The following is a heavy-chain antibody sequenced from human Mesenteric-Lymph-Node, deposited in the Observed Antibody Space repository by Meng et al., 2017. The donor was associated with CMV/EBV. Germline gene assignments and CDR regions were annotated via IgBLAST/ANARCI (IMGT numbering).Heavy chain of an antibody. D-gene: IGHD6-13*01. J-gene: IGHJ4*02. CDR1: GFTFSSFW. Sequence: GESLKISCAASGFTFSSFWMHWVRQAPGKGLVWVSRINSDGSSTTYADSVKGRFTISRDNAKNTVYLQMNSLRAEDTAVYYCARVPGSIAAEKDYWGQGTLVTVSS. V-gene: IGHV3-74*01. CDR3: ARVPGSIAAEKDY. CDR2: INSDGSST.